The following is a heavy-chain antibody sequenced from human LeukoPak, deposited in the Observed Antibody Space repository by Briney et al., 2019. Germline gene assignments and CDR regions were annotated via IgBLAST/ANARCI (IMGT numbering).Heavy chain of an antibody. CDR1: GDSISSGNYY. J-gene: IGHJ4*02. Sequence: SETLSLTCTVSGDSISSGNYYWSWIRQPPGKGLERIGEINHSGSTNYNPSLKSRVTISVDTSKNQFSLKLSSVTAADTAVYYCARGKKRGGYNYDYWGQGTLVTVSS. V-gene: IGHV4-39*07. D-gene: IGHD5-24*01. CDR3: ARGKKRGGYNYDY. CDR2: INHSGST.